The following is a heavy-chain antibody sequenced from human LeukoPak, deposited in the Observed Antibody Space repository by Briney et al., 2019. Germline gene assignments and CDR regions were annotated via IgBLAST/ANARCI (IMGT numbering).Heavy chain of an antibody. CDR1: GSTFSSYA. CDR2: IVGSGGST. CDR3: AKDQHPDSSSWYMKGYFQH. J-gene: IGHJ1*01. V-gene: IGHV3-23*01. Sequence: GGSLRLSCAASGSTFSSYAMSWVRQAPGKGVEWVSAIVGSGGSTYYADSVKGRFTISRDNTKNTLYLQMNSLRAEDTAVNYCAKDQHPDSSSWYMKGYFQHWGQGTLVTVSS. D-gene: IGHD6-13*01.